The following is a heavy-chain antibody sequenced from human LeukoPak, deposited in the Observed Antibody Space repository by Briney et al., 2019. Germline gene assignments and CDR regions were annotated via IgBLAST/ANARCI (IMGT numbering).Heavy chain of an antibody. CDR2: ISNTRTYI. D-gene: IGHD2-2*02. CDR3: MGDYCTSTSCSTTF. Sequence: GGSLRLSCAASGFSFRDYSMNWVRQAPGKGLEWVSSISNTRTYIYYADSVKGRFTISRDNAKRSLYLQMNSLRAEDTAVYYCMGDYCTSTSCSTTFWGQGTLVTVSS. V-gene: IGHV3-21*01. CDR1: GFSFRDYS. J-gene: IGHJ4*02.